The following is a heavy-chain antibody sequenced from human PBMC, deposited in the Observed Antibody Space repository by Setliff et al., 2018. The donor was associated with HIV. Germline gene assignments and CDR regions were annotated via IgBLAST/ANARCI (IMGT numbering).Heavy chain of an antibody. D-gene: IGHD3-16*01. Sequence: LSLTCTVSGGSISSSDYYWGWIRQPPGKGLEWIGSIFYTGSTYYNPSLKSRVTISVDTSKNQFSLILNSVTAADTAVYYCARRFGGALPDWGQGTLVTVSS. J-gene: IGHJ4*02. CDR2: IFYTGST. CDR1: GGSISSSDYY. V-gene: IGHV4-39*01. CDR3: ARRFGGALPD.